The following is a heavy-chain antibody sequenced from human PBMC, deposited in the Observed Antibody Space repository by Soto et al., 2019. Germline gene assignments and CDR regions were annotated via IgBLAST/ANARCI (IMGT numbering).Heavy chain of an antibody. Sequence: QLQLQESGPGLVKPSETLSLTCSVSDDSINSDKYYWGWIRQPPGKGLEWIGSIYYRGNAYYNPSLQPRVTISLDTSRSQFSLKLSSVTAADSAVYFCARLEGLATTSYYFDFWGPGALVTVSS. D-gene: IGHD3-9*01. V-gene: IGHV4-39*01. CDR1: DDSINSDKYY. CDR3: ARLEGLATTSYYFDF. CDR2: IYYRGNA. J-gene: IGHJ4*02.